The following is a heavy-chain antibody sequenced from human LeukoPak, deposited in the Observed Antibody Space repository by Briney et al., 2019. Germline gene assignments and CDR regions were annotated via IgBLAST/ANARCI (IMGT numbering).Heavy chain of an antibody. CDR3: ARERNGEALDY. CDR2: IYYSGST. D-gene: IGHD1-1*01. J-gene: IGHJ4*02. V-gene: IGHV4-31*03. Sequence: PSQTLSLTCTVSGGSISSGGYYWSWIRQHPGKGPEWIGYIYYSGSTYYNPSLKSRVTISVDTSKNQFSLKLSSVTAADTAVYYCARERNGEALDYWGQGTLVTVSS. CDR1: GGSISSGGYY.